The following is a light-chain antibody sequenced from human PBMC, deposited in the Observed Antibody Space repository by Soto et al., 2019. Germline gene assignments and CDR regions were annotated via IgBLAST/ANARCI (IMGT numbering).Light chain of an antibody. V-gene: IGKV3-15*01. CDR1: ESVHRN. J-gene: IGKJ3*01. Sequence: EMVMTQSPATLSVSPGERVTLSCRASESVHRNLAWYQQKPGQGPSLLIYYASTRATGVPDRFTGSGSGTEFNLTNSRLQFEDFGIYPCPPLRKLPPTFGPGTKVEIK. CDR2: YAS. CDR3: PPLRKLPPT.